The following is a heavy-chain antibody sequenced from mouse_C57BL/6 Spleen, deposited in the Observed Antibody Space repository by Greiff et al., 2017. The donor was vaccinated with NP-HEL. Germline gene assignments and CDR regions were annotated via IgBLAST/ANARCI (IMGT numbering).Heavy chain of an antibody. V-gene: IGHV2-6-1*01. CDR2: IWSDGST. CDR1: GFSLTSYG. D-gene: IGHD1-1*01. Sequence: VKLMESGPGLVAPSQSLSITCTVSGFSLTSYGVHWVRQPPGKGLEWLVVIWSDGSTTYNSALKSRLSISKDNSKSQVFLKMNSLQTDDTAMYYCARHRDYYGSSPWYFDVWGTGTTVTVSS. J-gene: IGHJ1*03. CDR3: ARHRDYYGSSPWYFDV.